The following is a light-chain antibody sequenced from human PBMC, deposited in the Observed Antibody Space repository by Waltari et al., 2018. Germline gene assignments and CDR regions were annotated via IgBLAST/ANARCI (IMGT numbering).Light chain of an antibody. Sequence: EIVLTQSPGTLSLSPGERATLSCRASQSVSSIYLVWYQQKPGQAPRLLIYAASNRATGTPDRFSGSGSGTEFTLTISRLEPEDFAVYYCQLYGRSVGLTFDQGTRLE. CDR1: QSVSSIY. CDR3: QLYGRSVGLT. V-gene: IGKV3-20*01. CDR2: AAS. J-gene: IGKJ5*01.